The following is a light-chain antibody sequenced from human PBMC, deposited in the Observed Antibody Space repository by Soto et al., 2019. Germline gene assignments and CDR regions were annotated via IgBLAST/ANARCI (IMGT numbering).Light chain of an antibody. V-gene: IGLV2-23*01. Sequence: QSALTQSPSASGSPGQSVTISCIGTSSDVGGYNYVSWYQQHTAKAPKLLIYEGTQRPSGVSSRFSGSKSGNTASLTISGLQAEDEADYYCCSYASSSSYVFGTGTKLTVL. CDR1: SSDVGGYNY. CDR3: CSYASSSSYV. CDR2: EGT. J-gene: IGLJ1*01.